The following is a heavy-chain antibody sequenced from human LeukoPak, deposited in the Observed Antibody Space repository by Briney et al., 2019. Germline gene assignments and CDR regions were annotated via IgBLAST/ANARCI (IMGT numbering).Heavy chain of an antibody. D-gene: IGHD6-13*01. CDR1: GFTFSRYG. CDR3: AKEGPDYSVAAGLEY. Sequence: GGSLRLSCAASGFTFSRYGMHWVRQTPGKGLEWVAVISYDASNKYYADSVKGRFTVSRDNSKNTLYLQMNSLRGDDTAVYYCAKEGPDYSVAAGLEYWGQGTLVTVSS. CDR2: ISYDASNK. J-gene: IGHJ4*02. V-gene: IGHV3-30*18.